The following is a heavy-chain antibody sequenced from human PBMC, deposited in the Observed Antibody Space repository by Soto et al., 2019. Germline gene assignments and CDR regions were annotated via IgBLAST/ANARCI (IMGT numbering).Heavy chain of an antibody. CDR2: IFYSGST. CDR1: GGSISSYY. D-gene: IGHD3-16*02. J-gene: IGHJ3*01. V-gene: IGHV4-59*08. Sequence: QVQLQESGPGLVKPSETLSLTCTVSGGSISSYYWSGIRQPPGKGLEWIGYIFYSGSTNYNPSLKSRVTISVDTSKNQFSLKLSSVTAADTAVYYCARLYGLDAFDFWGQGTMVTVSS. CDR3: ARLYGLDAFDF.